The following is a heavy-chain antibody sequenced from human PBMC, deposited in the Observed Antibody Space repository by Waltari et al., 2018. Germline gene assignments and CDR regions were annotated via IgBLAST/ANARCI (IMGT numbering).Heavy chain of an antibody. CDR3: ARDPHSRDWFDP. CDR1: GFTFSSYW. CDR2: IKSDGSST. J-gene: IGHJ5*02. Sequence: EVQLVESGGGLVQPGRSLRLSCAASGFTFSSYWMHWVRQAPGKGLVWVSRIKSDGSSTSYADSVKGRFTISRDNAKNTLYLQMNSLRAEDTAVYYCARDPHSRDWFDPWGQGTLVTVSS. V-gene: IGHV3-74*01.